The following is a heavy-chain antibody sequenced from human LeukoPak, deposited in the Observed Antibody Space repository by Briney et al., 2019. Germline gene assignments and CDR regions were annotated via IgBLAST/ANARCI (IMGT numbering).Heavy chain of an antibody. Sequence: GGSLRLSCAASGFTFSNYVMSWVRQAPGKGLEGVSLISGSGDSTYYADSAKGRFTISRDNSKNTLQMNSLRAEDTAVYSCAKGRYHGSGSYLNSHDYWGQGTLVTVSS. CDR1: GFTFSNYV. D-gene: IGHD3-10*01. CDR2: ISGSGDST. J-gene: IGHJ4*02. CDR3: AKGRYHGSGSYLNSHDY. V-gene: IGHV3-23*01.